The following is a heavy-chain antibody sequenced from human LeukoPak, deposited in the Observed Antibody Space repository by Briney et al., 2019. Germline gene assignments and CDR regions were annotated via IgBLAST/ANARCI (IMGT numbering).Heavy chain of an antibody. CDR2: ISWDGGST. D-gene: IGHD7-27*01. CDR3: AKDGNWARFEN. J-gene: IGHJ4*02. Sequence: GGSLRLSCAASGFTFSSYGMSWVRQAPGKGLEWVSLISWDGGSTYYADSVKGRFTISRDNSKNSLYLQMNSPRAEDTAAYYCAKDGNWARFENWGQGTLVTVSS. V-gene: IGHV3-43D*03. CDR1: GFTFSSYG.